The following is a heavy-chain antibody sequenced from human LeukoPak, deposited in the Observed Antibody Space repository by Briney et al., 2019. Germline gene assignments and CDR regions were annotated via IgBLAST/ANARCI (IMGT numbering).Heavy chain of an antibody. V-gene: IGHV4-31*03. J-gene: IGHJ4*02. Sequence: SETLSLTCTVSGGSISSGDYYWSWIRQPPGKGLEWIGYIYYSGSTYYNPSLKSRVTISVDTSKNQFSLKLSSVTAADTAVYYCAGLCGGDCYSDYWGQGTLVTVSS. D-gene: IGHD2-21*02. CDR2: IYYSGST. CDR3: AGLCGGDCYSDY. CDR1: GGSISSGDYY.